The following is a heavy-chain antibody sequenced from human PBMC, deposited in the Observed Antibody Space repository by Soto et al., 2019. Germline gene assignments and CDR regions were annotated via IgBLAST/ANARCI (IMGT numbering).Heavy chain of an antibody. CDR1: GGPISSGGYY. CDR3: ARDHEECSSTSCYSDWFDP. J-gene: IGHJ5*02. CDR2: IYYSGST. D-gene: IGHD2-2*01. V-gene: IGHV4-31*03. Sequence: SETLSLTCTVSGGPISSGGYYWSWIRQHPGKGLEWIGYIYYSGSTYYNPSLKSRVTISVDTSKNQFSLKLSSVTAADTAVYYCARDHEECSSTSCYSDWFDPWGQGTLVTVSS.